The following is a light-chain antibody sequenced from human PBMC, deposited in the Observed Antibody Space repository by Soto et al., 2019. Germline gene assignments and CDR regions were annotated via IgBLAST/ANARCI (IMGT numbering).Light chain of an antibody. V-gene: IGKV1-17*03. Sequence: DIQMTQSPSAMSASVGDRVTITCRASQGISNYLDCFQQKPGKGPQRLNYAASSLQSGVPSRFSGSGYGTGFTLTISSLQPEDFATDYCLQHNSYPWTFGQGTRVEIK. J-gene: IGKJ1*01. CDR2: AAS. CDR3: LQHNSYPWT. CDR1: QGISNY.